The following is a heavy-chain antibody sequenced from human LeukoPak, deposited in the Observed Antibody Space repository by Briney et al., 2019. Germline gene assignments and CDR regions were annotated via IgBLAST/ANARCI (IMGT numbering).Heavy chain of an antibody. Sequence: LAGGSLRLSCAASGFAFSSYAMSWVRQAPGKGLEWVSAISGSGGSTYYADSVKGRFTISRDNAKNSLYLQMNSLRADDTAVYYCARFAAGGSYYYYMDVWGKGTTVTVSS. CDR2: ISGSGGST. D-gene: IGHD3-10*01. V-gene: IGHV3-23*01. J-gene: IGHJ6*03. CDR3: ARFAAGGSYYYYMDV. CDR1: GFAFSSYA.